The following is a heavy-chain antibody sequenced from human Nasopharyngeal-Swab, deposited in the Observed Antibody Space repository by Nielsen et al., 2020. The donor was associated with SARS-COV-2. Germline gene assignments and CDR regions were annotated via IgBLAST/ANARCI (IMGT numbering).Heavy chain of an antibody. D-gene: IGHD3-3*01. V-gene: IGHV5-51*01. CDR2: IFPGDSDT. Sequence: KVSCKGSGYSFTSYWIAWVRQMPGKGLEWMGIIFPGDSDTRYSPSFQGQVTISADKSISTAYLQWSSLKASDTAMYYCARRGITIFGVVREDAFDIWGQGTMVTVSS. CDR3: ARRGITIFGVVREDAFDI. CDR1: GYSFTSYW. J-gene: IGHJ3*02.